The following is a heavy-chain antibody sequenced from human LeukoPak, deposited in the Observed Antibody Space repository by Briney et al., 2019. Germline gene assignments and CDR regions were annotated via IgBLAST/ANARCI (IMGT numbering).Heavy chain of an antibody. V-gene: IGHV4-59*01. D-gene: IGHD3-16*01. CDR1: GDSINNYY. CDR3: ARRLIMGEAFDI. CDR2: IYYSGDT. J-gene: IGHJ3*02. Sequence: SETLSLTCTVSGDSINNYYWNWIRQPPGEGLEWLGYIYYSGDTNYNPSLKSRVTISVDTSKNQFSLKLNSVTAADTAVYYCARRLIMGEAFDIWGLGTMVTVSS.